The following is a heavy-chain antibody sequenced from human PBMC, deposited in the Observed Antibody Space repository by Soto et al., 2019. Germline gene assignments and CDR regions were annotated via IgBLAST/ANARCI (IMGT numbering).Heavy chain of an antibody. CDR3: ARDQERRYFDWLPPLTDY. CDR2: INHSGST. J-gene: IGHJ4*02. CDR1: GGSFSGYY. Sequence: PSETLSLTCAVYGGSFSGYYWSWIRQPPGKGLEWIGEINHSGSTNYNPSLKSRVTISVDTSKNQFSLKLSSVTAEDTAVYYCARDQERRYFDWLPPLTDYWGQGTLVTVSS. V-gene: IGHV4-34*01. D-gene: IGHD3-9*01.